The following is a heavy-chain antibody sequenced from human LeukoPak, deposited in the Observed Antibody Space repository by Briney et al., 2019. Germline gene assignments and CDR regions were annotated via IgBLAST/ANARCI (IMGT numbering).Heavy chain of an antibody. V-gene: IGHV4-38-2*02. Sequence: PSETLSLTCTVSGYSISSGYYWGWIRQPPGKGLEWIGSIYHSGSTYYNPSLKSRVTISVDTSKNQFSLKLSSVTAADTAVYYCARGYYDSSGYGFDPWGQGTLVTVSS. J-gene: IGHJ5*02. CDR2: IYHSGST. CDR3: ARGYYDSSGYGFDP. D-gene: IGHD3-22*01. CDR1: GYSISSGYY.